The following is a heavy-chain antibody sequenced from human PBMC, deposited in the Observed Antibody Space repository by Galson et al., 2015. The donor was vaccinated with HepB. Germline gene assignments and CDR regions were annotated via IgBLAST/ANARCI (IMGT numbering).Heavy chain of an antibody. CDR1: EFSFSNYW. Sequence: SRRLSCAASEFSFSNYWMTWVRQAPGKGPEWVANINQGASEKYYVDSVKGRFTISRDNAENSLYLQMNSLRAEDTAVYYCTTEGRYRSSAGIFEYWGQGALVTVSS. CDR3: TTEGRYRSSAGIFEY. CDR2: INQGASEK. D-gene: IGHD3-16*02. V-gene: IGHV3-7*03. J-gene: IGHJ4*02.